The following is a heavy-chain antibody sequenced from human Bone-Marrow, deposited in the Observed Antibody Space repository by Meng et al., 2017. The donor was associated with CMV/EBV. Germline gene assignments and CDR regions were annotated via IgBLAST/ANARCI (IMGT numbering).Heavy chain of an antibody. V-gene: IGHV4-39*06. CDR3: ARGPYYDGSGPFDY. CDR2: IYYTGST. J-gene: IGHJ4*02. CDR1: GASISSTSSY. Sequence: GSLRLSCTVSGASISSTSSYWGWIRRPPGKGLEWIGSIYYTGSTYYNPSLKSRVTISVDTSKNQFALKVRPVTAADTAVYYCARGPYYDGSGPFDYWGQGTLVTVSS. D-gene: IGHD3-22*01.